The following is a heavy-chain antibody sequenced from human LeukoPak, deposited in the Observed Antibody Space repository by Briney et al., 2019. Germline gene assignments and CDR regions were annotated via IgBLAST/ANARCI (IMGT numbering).Heavy chain of an antibody. CDR1: GFTVSSNY. CDR3: ARQTSDSSTYNY. CDR2: LYRGGTT. J-gene: IGHJ4*02. Sequence: PGGSLRLSCAASGFTVSSNYMSWVRQAPGKGLEWVSALYRGGTTYYAGSVKGRFTISSDNSRNTLYLQMNSLRDDDTAVYYCARQTSDSSTYNYWGQGTLVTVSS. D-gene: IGHD6-6*01. V-gene: IGHV3-53*01.